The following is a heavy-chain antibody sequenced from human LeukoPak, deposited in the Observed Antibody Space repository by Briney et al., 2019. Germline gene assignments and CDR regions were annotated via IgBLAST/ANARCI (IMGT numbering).Heavy chain of an antibody. V-gene: IGHV1-69*13. Sequence: ASVKVSCKASGGTFSSYAISWVRQAPGRGLEWMGGIIPIFGTANYAQKFQGRVTITADESTSTAYMELSRLRSDDTAVYYCARDYCSSTSCLFDYWGQGTLVSVSS. CDR2: IIPIFGTA. J-gene: IGHJ4*02. CDR3: ARDYCSSTSCLFDY. CDR1: GGTFSSYA. D-gene: IGHD2-2*01.